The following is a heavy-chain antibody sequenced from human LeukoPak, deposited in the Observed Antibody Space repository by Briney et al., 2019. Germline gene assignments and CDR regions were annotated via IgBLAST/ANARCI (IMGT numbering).Heavy chain of an antibody. CDR2: IYYSGST. Sequence: YPSETLSLTCTVSGGSISSGDYYWVWIRQPPGKGLEWIGSIYYSGSTYYNPSLESRVTISVDTSKNQFSLKLSSVTAADTAVYYCAISYGPRYYYDSSGYYGYNWFDPWGQGTLVTVSS. D-gene: IGHD3-22*01. CDR1: GGSISSGDYY. V-gene: IGHV4-39*07. CDR3: AISYGPRYYYDSSGYYGYNWFDP. J-gene: IGHJ5*02.